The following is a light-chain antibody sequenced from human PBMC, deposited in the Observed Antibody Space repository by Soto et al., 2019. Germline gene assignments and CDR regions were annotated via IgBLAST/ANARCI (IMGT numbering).Light chain of an antibody. CDR3: HQYGNSPRT. V-gene: IGKV3-20*01. CDR2: AAS. Sequence: EIVLTQSPVTLSLSPGETATLSCWASQSVSSNYLSWYQQKRGNVPRLLIYAASSRATGIPDRFSGTGSVTDFTLTISSLEPESFAVYCCHQYGNSPRTIGQWTKVEIK. CDR1: QSVSSNY. J-gene: IGKJ1*01.